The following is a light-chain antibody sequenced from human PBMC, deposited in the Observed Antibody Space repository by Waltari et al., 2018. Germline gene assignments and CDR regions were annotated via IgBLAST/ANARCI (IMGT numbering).Light chain of an antibody. CDR1: QSVRNF. CDR3: QQRSNWPLT. J-gene: IGKJ4*01. V-gene: IGKV3-11*01. CDR2: DTS. Sequence: DTVLTQSPATLSLSPGERATLSCRASQSVRNFLAWYQQKPGQATRLLIYDTSNRATGIPARVSGSGYGTDFTLTISRLEPEDFAVYDGQQRSNWPLTFGGGTKVEIK.